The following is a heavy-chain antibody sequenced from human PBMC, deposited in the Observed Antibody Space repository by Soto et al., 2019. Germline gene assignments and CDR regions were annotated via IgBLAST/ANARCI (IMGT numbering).Heavy chain of an antibody. J-gene: IGHJ6*02. CDR3: ARGAASNGYCSGGSCYSGGMDV. Sequence: SETLSLTCTVSGGSISSGDYYWSWIRQPPGKGLEWIGYIYYSGSTYYNPSLKSRVTISVDTSKNQFSLKLSSVTAADTAVYYCARGAASNGYCSGGSCYSGGMDVWGQGTTVTVSS. D-gene: IGHD2-15*01. V-gene: IGHV4-30-4*01. CDR1: GGSISSGDYY. CDR2: IYYSGST.